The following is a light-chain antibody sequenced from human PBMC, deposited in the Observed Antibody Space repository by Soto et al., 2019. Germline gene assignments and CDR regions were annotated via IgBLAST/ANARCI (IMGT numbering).Light chain of an antibody. V-gene: IGLV2-11*01. Sequence: QSALTQPPSVSGSPGHSVTISCTGTSEVGSYSRVSWYQQSPGTSPKLMIYDVARWPSGVPDRFSGSKSGNTASLTISGLQAEDEADYFCCSYAGGYTYLFGTGTKLTVL. J-gene: IGLJ1*01. CDR3: CSYAGGYTYL. CDR1: SEVGSYSR. CDR2: DVA.